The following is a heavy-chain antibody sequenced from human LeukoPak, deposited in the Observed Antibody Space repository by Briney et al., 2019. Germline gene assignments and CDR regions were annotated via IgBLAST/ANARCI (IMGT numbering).Heavy chain of an antibody. D-gene: IGHD3-3*01. CDR1: VFIVSSYY. CDR3: ARGDGKDDFWSGYHYYYYGMDV. Sequence: GGSVRLSCAASVFIVSSYYMRWVRHAPWKGLEWVLAIYIGGSTYYADSVKGRFTISRDNSKNTLYLQMNSLRAEDTAVYYCARGDGKDDFWSGYHYYYYGMDVWGQGTTVTVSS. CDR2: IYIGGST. J-gene: IGHJ6*02. V-gene: IGHV3-53*01.